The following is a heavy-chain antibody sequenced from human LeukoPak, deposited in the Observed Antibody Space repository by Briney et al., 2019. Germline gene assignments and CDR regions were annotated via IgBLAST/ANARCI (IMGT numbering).Heavy chain of an antibody. CDR3: ARAPQGYQLLPYFDY. CDR2: IYSGGST. D-gene: IGHD2-2*01. CDR1: GFTVSSNY. Sequence: GGSLRLSCAASGFTVSSNYMSWVRQAPGKGLEWVSVIYSGGSTYYADSVKGRFTISRHNSKNTLYLQMNSLRAEDTAVYYCARAPQGYQLLPYFDYWGQGTLVTVSS. J-gene: IGHJ4*02. V-gene: IGHV3-53*04.